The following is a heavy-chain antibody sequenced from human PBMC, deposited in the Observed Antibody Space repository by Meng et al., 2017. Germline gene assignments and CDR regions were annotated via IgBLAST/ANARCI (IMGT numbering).Heavy chain of an antibody. Sequence: QVGVVELGAEVKHPGSSVQVSCKASGGTSSSYAISWVRQAPGQWLEWMGGIIPIFGTANYAQKFQGRVTITTDESTSTAYMELSSLRSEDTAVYYCARENWGSGGIVGVFAYWGQGTLVTVSS. CDR3: ARENWGSGGIVGVFAY. CDR2: IIPIFGTA. V-gene: IGHV1-69*05. J-gene: IGHJ4*02. CDR1: GGTSSSYA. D-gene: IGHD2-21*01.